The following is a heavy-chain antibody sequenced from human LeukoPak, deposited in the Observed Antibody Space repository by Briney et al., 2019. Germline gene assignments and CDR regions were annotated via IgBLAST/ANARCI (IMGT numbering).Heavy chain of an antibody. V-gene: IGHV3-7*01. CDR2: IKQDGSEK. CDR1: GFTFSSYW. CDR3: ASRIVGTPDYFDY. J-gene: IGHJ4*02. Sequence: PGGPLRLSCAASGFTFSSYWMSWVRQAPGKGLEWVANIKQDGSEKYYVDSVKGRFTISRDNAKNSLYLQMNSLRAEDTAVYYCASRIVGTPDYFDYWGLGTLVTVSS. D-gene: IGHD1-26*01.